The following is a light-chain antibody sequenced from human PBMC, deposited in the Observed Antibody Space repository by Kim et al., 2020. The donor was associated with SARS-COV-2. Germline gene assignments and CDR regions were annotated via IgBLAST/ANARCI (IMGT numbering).Light chain of an antibody. J-gene: IGKJ1*01. CDR3: QQYGDSVT. CDR1: QSVYSTY. V-gene: IGKV3-20*01. CDR2: GAS. Sequence: PGEQATLSCRAGQSVYSTYLGWYQQKPGQSPRLLIYGASNRATGIPDRFRGSGSGTDFTLTISRLESEDIGVYYCQQYGDSVTFGQGTKVDIK.